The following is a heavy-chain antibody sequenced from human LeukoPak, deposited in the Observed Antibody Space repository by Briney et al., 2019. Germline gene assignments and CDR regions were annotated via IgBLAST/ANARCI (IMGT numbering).Heavy chain of an antibody. D-gene: IGHD1-14*01. CDR1: GGSISSGGDS. V-gene: IGHV4-30-2*01. CDR3: ARGSLPGYYFDY. CDR2: IYHGGST. J-gene: IGHJ4*02. Sequence: PSETLSLTCAVSGGSISSGGDSWSWIRQPPGKGLEWIGYIYHGGSTYYNPSLKSRVTISVDRSKNQFSLRLSSVTAADTAVYYCARGSLPGYYFDYWGQGTLVTVSS.